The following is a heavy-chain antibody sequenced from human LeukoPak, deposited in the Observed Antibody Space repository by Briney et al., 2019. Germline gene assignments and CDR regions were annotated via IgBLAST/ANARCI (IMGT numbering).Heavy chain of an antibody. CDR2: ISAYNGNT. V-gene: IGHV1-18*01. J-gene: IGHJ4*02. CDR1: GYTFTSYG. Sequence: ASVKVSCKASGYTFTSYGISWVRQAPGQGLEWMGWISAYNGNTSYAQKLQGRVTMTTDTSTSTAYMELRSLRSDDTAVYYCARDGARKKYYYDSRRYDYWGQGTLVTVSS. D-gene: IGHD3-22*01. CDR3: ARDGARKKYYYDSRRYDY.